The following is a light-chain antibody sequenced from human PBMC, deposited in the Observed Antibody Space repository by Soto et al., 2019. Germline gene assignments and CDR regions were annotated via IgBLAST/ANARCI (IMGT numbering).Light chain of an antibody. J-gene: IGKJ5*01. Sequence: EIVMTQSPATLSVSPGGRATLSCRASQNIGNKLAWYQHKPGQAPRVLIYDTSTRAAGIPARFSGSGSETNFTLTIITLQSEDFAVYYCQKYNTWRSITFGQGTRIESK. CDR3: QKYNTWRSIT. CDR1: QNIGNK. V-gene: IGKV3-15*01. CDR2: DTS.